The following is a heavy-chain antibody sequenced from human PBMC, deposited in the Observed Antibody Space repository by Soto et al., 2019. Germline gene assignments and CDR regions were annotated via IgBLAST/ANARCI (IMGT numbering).Heavy chain of an antibody. D-gene: IGHD1-26*01. CDR1: GFTFSSYE. CDR3: ARETRGYGGTSAFVP. CDR2: ISGSGSTI. V-gene: IGHV3-48*03. Sequence: GGSLRLSCAASGFTFSSYEMNWVRQAPGKGLEWVSYISGSGSTIFYADSVKGRFTISRDNAKNSLYLQMDSLRAEDTAVYYCARETRGYGGTSAFVPWGQGTLVTVSS. J-gene: IGHJ5*02.